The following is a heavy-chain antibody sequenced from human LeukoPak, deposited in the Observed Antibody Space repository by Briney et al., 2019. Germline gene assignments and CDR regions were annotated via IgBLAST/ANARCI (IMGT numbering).Heavy chain of an antibody. D-gene: IGHD6-19*01. CDR1: GFTFSDYY. CDR2: ISSSGSTI. V-gene: IGHV3-11*04. CDR3: AKDYSSGWYDYYYYYMDV. J-gene: IGHJ6*03. Sequence: PGGSLRLSCAASGFTFSDYYMSWIRQAPGKGLEWVSYISSSGSTIYYADSVKGRFTISRDNAKNSLYLQMNSLRAEGTAVYYCAKDYSSGWYDYYYYYMDVWGKGTTVTISS.